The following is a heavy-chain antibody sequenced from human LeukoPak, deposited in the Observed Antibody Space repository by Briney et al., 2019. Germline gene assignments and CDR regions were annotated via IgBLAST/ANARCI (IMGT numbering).Heavy chain of an antibody. J-gene: IGHJ5*02. CDR1: GFTFSSYA. CDR3: ARRKTVAGTRWFDP. D-gene: IGHD6-19*01. Sequence: GGSLRLSCAASGFTFSSYAMSWVRQAPGKGLEWVSGINWNGGSTGYADSVKGRFTISRDNAKNSLYLQMNSLRAEDTALYYCARRKTVAGTRWFDPWGQGTLVTVSS. V-gene: IGHV3-20*04. CDR2: INWNGGST.